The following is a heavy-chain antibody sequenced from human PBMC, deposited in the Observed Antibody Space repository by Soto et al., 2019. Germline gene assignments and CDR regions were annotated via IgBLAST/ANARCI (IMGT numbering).Heavy chain of an antibody. Sequence: SVKVSCKASGGTFSSYAISWVRQAPGQGLEWMGGIIPIFGAAHYAQKFQGRVTITADASTRTAHMELSSRRSEDTAVYYVSREDSRELPAARRYYGMDDWGQGTTVTVSS. J-gene: IGHJ6*02. V-gene: IGHV1-69*13. CDR2: IIPIFGAA. D-gene: IGHD2-2*01. CDR1: GGTFSSYA. CDR3: SREDSRELPAARRYYGMDD.